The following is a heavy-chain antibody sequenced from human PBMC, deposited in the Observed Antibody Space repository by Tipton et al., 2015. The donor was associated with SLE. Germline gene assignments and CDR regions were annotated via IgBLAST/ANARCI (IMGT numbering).Heavy chain of an antibody. J-gene: IGHJ4*02. Sequence: LRLSCAASGFIFRGNNMNWVRQAPGKGLEWIGYIYYSGSTNYNPSLKSRVTISVDTSKNQFSLRLNSVTAADTAVYFCARGKRIWFGEFFDYWGQGILVTVSS. CDR3: ARGKRIWFGEFFDY. CDR2: IYYSGST. D-gene: IGHD3-10*01. V-gene: IGHV4-59*08. CDR1: GFIFRGNN.